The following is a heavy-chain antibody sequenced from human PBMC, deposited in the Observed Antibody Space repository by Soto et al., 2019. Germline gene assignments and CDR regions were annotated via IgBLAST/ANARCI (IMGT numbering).Heavy chain of an antibody. CDR3: AKNQYTLGYYYYYGMDV. J-gene: IGHJ6*02. CDR2: ISGIGGSK. D-gene: IGHD3-16*01. V-gene: IGHV3-23*01. CDR1: GFTFSSYA. Sequence: GGSLILSCAASGFTFSSYAMSWVRQAPGKGLEWVSAISGIGGSKYYADPVKGRFTISRDNSKNTLYLQMNSLRAEETAVYYCAKNQYTLGYYYYYGMDVWGQGTTVTVSS.